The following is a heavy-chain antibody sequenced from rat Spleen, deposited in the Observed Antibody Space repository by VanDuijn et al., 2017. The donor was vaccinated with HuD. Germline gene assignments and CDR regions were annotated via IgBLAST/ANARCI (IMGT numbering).Heavy chain of an antibody. Sequence: EVKLVESGGGLVQPGRSLKLSCAASGFNFNDYWMGWVRQAPGKGLEWVSSINTDGGSTYYPDSVKGRFTLSRDNAKSSLYLQMDSLRSEDTATYYCTRDRILRSTGFDYWGQGVMVTVSS. D-gene: IGHD1-6*01. J-gene: IGHJ2*01. CDR3: TRDRILRSTGFDY. CDR2: INTDGGST. V-gene: IGHV5-31*01. CDR1: GFNFNDYW.